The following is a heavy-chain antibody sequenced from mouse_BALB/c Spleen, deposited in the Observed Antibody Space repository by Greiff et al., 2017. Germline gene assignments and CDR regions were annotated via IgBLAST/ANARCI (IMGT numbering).Heavy chain of an antibody. D-gene: IGHD2-14*01. CDR2: ISSGGSYT. V-gene: IGHV5-6*02. CDR3: ARQGARYRYDDYAMDY. J-gene: IGHJ4*01. Sequence: DVMLVESGGDLVKPGGSLKLSCAASGFTFSSYGMSWVRQTPDKRLEWVATISSGGSYTYYPDSGKGRFTISSDNAKNTLYLQMNTLKSEDTAMYDCARQGARYRYDDYAMDYWGQGTSVTVSS. CDR1: GFTFSSYG.